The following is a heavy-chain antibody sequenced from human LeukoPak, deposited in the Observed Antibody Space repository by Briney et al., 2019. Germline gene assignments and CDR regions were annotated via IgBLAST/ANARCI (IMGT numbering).Heavy chain of an antibody. CDR2: ISGSGGST. CDR3: AKVQKIHYYDSSGLGLGAPVGFDY. CDR1: GFTFSSYA. Sequence: PGGSLRLSCAASGFTFSSYAMSWVRQAPGKGLEWVSAISGSGGSTYYADSVKGRFTISRDNSKNTLYLQMNSLRAEDTAVYYCAKVQKIHYYDSSGLGLGAPVGFDYWGQGTLVTVSS. J-gene: IGHJ4*02. V-gene: IGHV3-23*01. D-gene: IGHD3-22*01.